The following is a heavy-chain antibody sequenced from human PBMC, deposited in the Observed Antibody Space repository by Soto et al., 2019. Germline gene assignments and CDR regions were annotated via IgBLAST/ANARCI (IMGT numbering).Heavy chain of an antibody. V-gene: IGHV3-23*01. Sequence: GGSLRLSCAASGFIFENFGMSWVRQAPGKGLEWISSISGSGFKKYYADSVKGRYTISRDNSKSTVYLELNNLSAEDTAVYHCAKNQGVELVPLATVDWFDPWGQGSVVTVSS. CDR3: AKNQGVELVPLATVDWFDP. D-gene: IGHD1-26*01. CDR2: ISGSGFKK. J-gene: IGHJ5*02. CDR1: GFIFENFG.